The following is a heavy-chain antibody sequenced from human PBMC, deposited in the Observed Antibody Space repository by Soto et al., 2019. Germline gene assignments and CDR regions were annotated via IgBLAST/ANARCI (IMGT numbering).Heavy chain of an antibody. V-gene: IGHV3-23*01. D-gene: IGHD3-22*01. J-gene: IGHJ4*02. Sequence: GGSLRLSCAASGFTFSSYAMSWVRQAPGKGLEWVSAISGSGGSTYYADSVKGRFTISRDNSKNTLYLQMNSLRAEDTAVYYCAKTEHYYDSSGYSNLWGQGTLVTVSS. CDR1: GFTFSSYA. CDR2: ISGSGGST. CDR3: AKTEHYYDSSGYSNL.